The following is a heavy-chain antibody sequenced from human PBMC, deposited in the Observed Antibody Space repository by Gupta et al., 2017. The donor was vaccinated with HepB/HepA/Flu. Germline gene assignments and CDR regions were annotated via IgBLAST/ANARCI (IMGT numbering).Heavy chain of an antibody. CDR3: ARDGELESHYGLDV. J-gene: IGHJ6*02. D-gene: IGHD2-21*01. V-gene: IGHV3-33*08. CDR1: GFTFGIYG. CDR2: IWYDGSNI. Sequence: QEHLVESGGGVVLPSRSLRPSCTASGFTFGIYGMHWGRQAPGKGLEWVAVIWYDGSNINYADSVKGRFTISRDNSKNTLYLQMNGLRAEDTAVYYCARDGELESHYGLDVWGQGTTVTVSS.